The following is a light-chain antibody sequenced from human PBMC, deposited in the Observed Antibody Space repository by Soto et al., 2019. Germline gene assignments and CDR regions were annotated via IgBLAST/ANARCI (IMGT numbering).Light chain of an antibody. CDR3: CSYAGNSTYV. Sequence: QSALTQPASVSGSPGQSVTISCSGISSNVGSYNLVSWYQQHPVKSPKFMIYEVSKRPSGVSNRFSGSKSGNTASLTISGLQAEDEADYYCCSYAGNSTYVFGTGTKVTV. J-gene: IGLJ1*01. CDR2: EVS. CDR1: SSNVGSYNL. V-gene: IGLV2-23*02.